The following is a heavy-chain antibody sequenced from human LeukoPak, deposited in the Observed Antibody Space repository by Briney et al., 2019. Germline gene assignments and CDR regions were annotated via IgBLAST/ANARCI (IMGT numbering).Heavy chain of an antibody. CDR1: GGSISSYY. D-gene: IGHD3-22*01. CDR3: ANEITCGHLVVVITTLRMNRPNWFDP. Sequence: SETLSLTCTVSGGSISSYYWSWIRQPPGKGLEWIGYIYYSGSTNYNPSLKSRVTISVDTSKNEFSLKLSSGTAADTAVYYCANEITCGHLVVVITTLRMNRPNWFDPWGQGTLVTVSS. V-gene: IGHV4-59*01. J-gene: IGHJ5*02. CDR2: IYYSGST.